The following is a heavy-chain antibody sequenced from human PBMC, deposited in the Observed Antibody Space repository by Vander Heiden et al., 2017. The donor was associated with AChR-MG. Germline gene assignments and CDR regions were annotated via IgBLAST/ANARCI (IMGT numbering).Heavy chain of an antibody. Sequence: EVQLVESGGGLVQPGGSLRLSCAASGFTFSSYSMNWVRQAPGKGLEWVSYISTSSSTISYADSGKGRFTISRDNAKNSLYMQMNRMRDEDTAVYYCAIVHNWNYISYAFDIWGQVTMVTVSS. D-gene: IGHD1-7*01. J-gene: IGHJ3*02. V-gene: IGHV3-48*02. CDR1: GFTFSSYS. CDR2: ISTSSSTI. CDR3: AIVHNWNYISYAFDI.